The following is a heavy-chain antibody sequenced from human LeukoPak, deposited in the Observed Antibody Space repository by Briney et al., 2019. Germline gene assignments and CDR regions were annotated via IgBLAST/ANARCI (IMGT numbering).Heavy chain of an antibody. CDR3: ARHCASGTCAFDI. CDR2: IYFTGST. Sequence: SETLSLTCTVSGGSISTYYWSWIRQPPGRGLEWIGYIYFTGSTNYNPSLQSRVTISVDTSKNQFSLKLTSVTAADTAVYYCARHCASGTCAFDIWGQGAMVTVSS. V-gene: IGHV4-59*08. CDR1: GGSISTYY. D-gene: IGHD6-13*01. J-gene: IGHJ3*02.